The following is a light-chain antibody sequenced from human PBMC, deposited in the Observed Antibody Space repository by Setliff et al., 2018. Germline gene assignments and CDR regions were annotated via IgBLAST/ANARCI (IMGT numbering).Light chain of an antibody. V-gene: IGLV2-14*03. J-gene: IGLJ1*01. CDR1: SSDVGVYNY. CDR2: DVS. Sequence: QSVLAQPASVSGSPGQSITISCTGTSSDVGVYNYVSWYQQHPDKAPKLMIFDVSNRPSGVSNRFSGSKSGNTASLTISGLQAEDEADYYCSSYTSSSTQVFGTGTKGTVL. CDR3: SSYTSSSTQV.